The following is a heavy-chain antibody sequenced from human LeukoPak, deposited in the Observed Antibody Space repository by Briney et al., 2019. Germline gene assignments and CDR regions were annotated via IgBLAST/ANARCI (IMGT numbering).Heavy chain of an antibody. Sequence: GGSLRLSCAASGFTFSSFAMSWVRQAPGKGLEWVSAISGSGGSTYYADSVKGRFTISRDNSKNTLFLQMNSLRDEDTAVYYCAKDRSCTGSSCNVGSWGQGTMVTVYS. J-gene: IGHJ3*01. D-gene: IGHD2-2*01. CDR2: ISGSGGST. CDR3: AKDRSCTGSSCNVGS. CDR1: GFTFSSFA. V-gene: IGHV3-23*01.